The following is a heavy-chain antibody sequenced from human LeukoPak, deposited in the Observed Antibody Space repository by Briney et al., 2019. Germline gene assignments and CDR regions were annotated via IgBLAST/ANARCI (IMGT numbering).Heavy chain of an antibody. J-gene: IGHJ3*01. Sequence: PSETLPLTCTVSGVSINSYYWNWIRQPAGKALEWMGRVYASGRTNYNPSLKSRVIMSVDTSKNQVSLKLRSVTAADTAVYYCASKLPASDAFDVWGQGTVVIVSS. CDR3: ASKLPASDAFDV. V-gene: IGHV4-4*07. D-gene: IGHD2-2*01. CDR1: GVSINSYY. CDR2: VYASGRT.